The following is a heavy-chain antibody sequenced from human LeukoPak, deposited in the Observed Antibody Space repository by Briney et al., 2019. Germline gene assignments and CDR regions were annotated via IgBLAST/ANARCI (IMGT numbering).Heavy chain of an antibody. CDR3: AKEHYYGSGNLYYYYYMDV. D-gene: IGHD3-10*01. V-gene: IGHV3-30*18. CDR1: GFPFSSYG. CDR2: ISYDGSNK. J-gene: IGHJ6*03. Sequence: GGSLRLSCAASGFPFSSYGMHWVRQAPGKGLEWVAVISYDGSNKYYADSVKGRFTISRDNSKNTLYLQMNSLRAEDTAVYYCAKEHYYGSGNLYYYYYMDVWGKGTTVTVSS.